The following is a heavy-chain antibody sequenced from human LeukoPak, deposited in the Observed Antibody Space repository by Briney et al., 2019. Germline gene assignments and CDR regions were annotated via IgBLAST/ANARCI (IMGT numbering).Heavy chain of an antibody. D-gene: IGHD3-3*01. Sequence: SETLSLTCTVSGGSISSYYWSWIRQPPGKGLEWIGYIYYSGSTSYNPSLKSRVTISVDTSKNQFSLKLSSVTAADTAVYYCARLMRDDFWSGYILGMDVWGQGTTVTVSS. CDR2: IYYSGST. J-gene: IGHJ6*02. V-gene: IGHV4-59*08. CDR1: GGSISSYY. CDR3: ARLMRDDFWSGYILGMDV.